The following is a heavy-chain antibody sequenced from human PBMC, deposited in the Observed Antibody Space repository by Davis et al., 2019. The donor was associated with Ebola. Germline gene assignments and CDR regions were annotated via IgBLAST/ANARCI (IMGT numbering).Heavy chain of an antibody. CDR3: ACTIFGVISNFDY. CDR2: ISSSSSTI. V-gene: IGHV3-48*02. CDR1: GFIFSSYS. Sequence: GGSLRLSCAASGFIFSSYSMNWVRQAPGKGLEWVSYISSSSSTIYYADSVKGRFTISRDNAKKSLYLQMNSLRDEDTAIYYCACTIFGVISNFDYWGQGTLVTVSS. D-gene: IGHD3-3*01. J-gene: IGHJ4*02.